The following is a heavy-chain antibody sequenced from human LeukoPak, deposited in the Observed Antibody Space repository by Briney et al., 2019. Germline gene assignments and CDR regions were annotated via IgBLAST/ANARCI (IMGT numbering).Heavy chain of an antibody. CDR3: ARASGIAAAGP. J-gene: IGHJ5*02. V-gene: IGHV1-18*01. D-gene: IGHD6-13*01. CDR2: ISAYNGNT. CDR1: GGTFSSYA. Sequence: AASVKVSCKASGGTFSSYAISWVRQAPGQGLEWMGWISAYNGNTNYAQKLQGRVTMTTDTSTSTAYMELRSLRSDDTAVYYCARASGIAAAGPWGQGTLVTVSS.